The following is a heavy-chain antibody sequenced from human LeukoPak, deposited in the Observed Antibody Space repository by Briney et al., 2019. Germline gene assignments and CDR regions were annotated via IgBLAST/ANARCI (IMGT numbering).Heavy chain of an antibody. J-gene: IGHJ4*02. CDR3: ARVPDYYGSGSYSVPRTFDY. CDR1: GYTLTSYV. Sequence: ASVKVSCKASGYTLTSYVISWVRQAPGQGLEWMGWISAYSGSTNYAQKLKGRVTMTTDTSTSTAYMELRSVRSDDTAVYYCARVPDYYGSGSYSVPRTFDYWGQGTLVTVSS. CDR2: ISAYSGST. V-gene: IGHV1-18*01. D-gene: IGHD3-10*01.